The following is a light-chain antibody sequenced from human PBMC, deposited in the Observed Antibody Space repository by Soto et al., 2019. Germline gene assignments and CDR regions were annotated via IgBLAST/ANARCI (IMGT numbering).Light chain of an antibody. J-gene: IGKJ1*01. Sequence: DIRMSQSPSTLSASVGDRVTITFRASQSISSWLAWYQQKPGKAPKLLIYKASSLESGVPSRFSGSGSGTEFTLTISSLQPDDFATYYCQHYNSYSTFGQGTKVDVK. CDR3: QHYNSYST. CDR2: KAS. CDR1: QSISSW. V-gene: IGKV1-5*03.